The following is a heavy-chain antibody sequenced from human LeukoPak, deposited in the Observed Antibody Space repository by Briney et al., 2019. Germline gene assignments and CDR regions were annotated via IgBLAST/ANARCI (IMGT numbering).Heavy chain of an antibody. CDR1: GFTFEEFT. D-gene: IGHD6-13*01. J-gene: IGHJ6*03. CDR2: IGWDGFNT. Sequence: PGGSVTLSCAASGFTFEEFTMHWVRQAPGKGLEWVSLIGWDGFNTYYGDSVKGRFTVSRDNTKDSLFLQMNSLTTEDTAIYFCAKDVFGLYSSPQGDYYYYMDVWGQGTTVTVSS. V-gene: IGHV3-43*01. CDR3: AKDVFGLYSSPQGDYYYYMDV.